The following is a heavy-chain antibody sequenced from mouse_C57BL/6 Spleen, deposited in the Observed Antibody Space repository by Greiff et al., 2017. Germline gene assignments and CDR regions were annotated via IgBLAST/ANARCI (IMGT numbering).Heavy chain of an antibody. CDR2: INPGSGGT. Sequence: VQLVESGAELVRPGTSVKVSCKASGYAFTNYLIEWVKQRPGQGLEWIGVINPGSGGTNYNEKFKGKATLTADKSSSTAYMQLSSLTSEDSAVYFCARERELGLFAYWGQGTLVTVSA. V-gene: IGHV1-54*01. J-gene: IGHJ3*01. CDR3: ARERELGLFAY. D-gene: IGHD4-1*01. CDR1: GYAFTNYL.